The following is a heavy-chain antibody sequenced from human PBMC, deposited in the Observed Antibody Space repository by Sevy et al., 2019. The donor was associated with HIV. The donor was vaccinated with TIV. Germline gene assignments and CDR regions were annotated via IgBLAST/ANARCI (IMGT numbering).Heavy chain of an antibody. CDR3: ARASGAAGNWFDP. V-gene: IGHV3-21*01. CDR2: ISSSSSYI. J-gene: IGHJ5*02. Sequence: WGSLRLSCAASGFTFSSYSMNWVRQAPGKGLEWVSSISSSSSYIYYADSVKGRFTISRDNAKNSLYLQMNSLRAEDTAVYYCARASGAAGNWFDPWGQGTLVTVSS. CDR1: GFTFSSYS. D-gene: IGHD6-13*01.